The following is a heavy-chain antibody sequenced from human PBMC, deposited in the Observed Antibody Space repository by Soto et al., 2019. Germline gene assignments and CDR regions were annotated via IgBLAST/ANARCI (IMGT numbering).Heavy chain of an antibody. V-gene: IGHV1-18*01. CDR1: GYTFFTYD. J-gene: IGHJ5*02. D-gene: IGHD5-12*01. Sequence: ASVKVSCKASGYTFFTYDISWVRQAPGQGLEWMGWISTYSGDTKYAQKFQGRVTMTTDTSTTTAYLELRSLRSDDTAVYYCARHHGPTTSENWVDHWGQGTLVTVSA. CDR2: ISTYSGDT. CDR3: ARHHGPTTSENWVDH.